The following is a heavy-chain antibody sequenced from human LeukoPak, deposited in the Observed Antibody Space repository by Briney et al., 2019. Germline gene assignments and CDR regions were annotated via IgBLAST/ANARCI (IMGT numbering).Heavy chain of an antibody. CDR3: ASLARGGNWFDP. V-gene: IGHV4-4*02. Sequence: PSETLSLTCAVSGASITSSHWWSWARQPPGKGLEWIGEINHSGGTNYNPSLKSRVTISVDTSKNQFSLKLSSVTAADTAVYYCASLARGGNWFDPWGQGTLVTVSS. J-gene: IGHJ5*02. CDR2: INHSGGT. D-gene: IGHD6-6*01. CDR1: GASITSSHW.